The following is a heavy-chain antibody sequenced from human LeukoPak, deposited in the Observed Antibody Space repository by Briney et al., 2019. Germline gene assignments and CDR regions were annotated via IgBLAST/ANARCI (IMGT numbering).Heavy chain of an antibody. CDR1: GDSIIGYY. CDR3: ARVAGYYYYYMDV. Sequence: SETLSLTCTVSGDSIIGYYWSWIRQPPGKGLEWIGYIYYSGSTNYNPSLKSRVTISVDTSKNQFSLKLSSVTAADTAVYYCARVAGYYYYYMDVWGKGTTVTVSS. D-gene: IGHD6-19*01. J-gene: IGHJ6*03. CDR2: IYYSGST. V-gene: IGHV4-59*01.